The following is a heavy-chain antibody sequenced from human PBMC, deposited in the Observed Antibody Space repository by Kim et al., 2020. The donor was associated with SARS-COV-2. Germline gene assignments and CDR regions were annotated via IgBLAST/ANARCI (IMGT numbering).Heavy chain of an antibody. CDR1: GFTFSSYW. CDR2: INSDGSST. D-gene: IGHD3-9*01. V-gene: IGHV3-74*01. Sequence: GGSLRLSCAASGFTFSSYWMHWVRQAPGKGLVWVSRINSDGSSTSYADSVKGRFTISRDNAKNTLYLQMNSLRAEDTAVYYCARATGLYYDILTPIVDAAFDYWGQGTLVTVSS. J-gene: IGHJ4*02. CDR3: ARATGLYYDILTPIVDAAFDY.